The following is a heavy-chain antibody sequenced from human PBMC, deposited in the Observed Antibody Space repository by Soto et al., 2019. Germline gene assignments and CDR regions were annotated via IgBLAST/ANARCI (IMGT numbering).Heavy chain of an antibody. J-gene: IGHJ1*01. Sequence: QVRLQESGPGLVKPSEILSLTCSVSGDSITNSFWSWIRQPPGKRLEWIGYVYRGGSTNYNPSLRSRVTMSVDSSNNHFSLKLTSVTAADTAMYYCARDGGDDSEFFQHWGQGTLVTVSS. CDR1: GDSITNSF. D-gene: IGHD3-16*01. CDR2: VYRGGST. V-gene: IGHV4-59*01. CDR3: ARDGGDDSEFFQH.